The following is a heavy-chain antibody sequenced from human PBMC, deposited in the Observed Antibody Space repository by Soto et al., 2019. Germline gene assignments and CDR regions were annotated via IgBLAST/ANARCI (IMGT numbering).Heavy chain of an antibody. Sequence: PSDTLSLTCTVSGGTISSRSYYRGWIRQPPGKGLEWIGSMYYSGSTYYNPSLKSRVTISVDTSKNQFSLKLSSVTAADTAVYYCAADTVTLYYYYYGMDVWGKGTTVTVS. CDR3: AADTVTLYYYYYGMDV. D-gene: IGHD4-17*01. V-gene: IGHV4-39*01. CDR1: GGTISSRSYY. CDR2: MYYSGST. J-gene: IGHJ6*04.